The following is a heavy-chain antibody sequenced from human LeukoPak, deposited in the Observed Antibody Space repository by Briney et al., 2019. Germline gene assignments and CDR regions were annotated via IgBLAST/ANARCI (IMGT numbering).Heavy chain of an antibody. CDR1: GGSITSYY. J-gene: IGHJ4*02. Sequence: SETLSLTCTVSGGSITSYYWSWIRQPPGKGLEGIGYIYYSGNTDYNPSLKSRVTMSVDTSNNQFSLRLSSVTAADTAVYYCARGRYYDSGGRWGQGTLVTVSS. CDR2: IYYSGNT. CDR3: ARGRYYDSGGR. V-gene: IGHV4-59*01. D-gene: IGHD3-22*01.